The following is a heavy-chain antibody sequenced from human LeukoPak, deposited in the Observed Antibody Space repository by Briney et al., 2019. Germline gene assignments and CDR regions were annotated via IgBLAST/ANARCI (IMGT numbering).Heavy chain of an antibody. J-gene: IGHJ3*02. D-gene: IGHD6-13*01. CDR2: IYPGDSDT. CDR1: GYNFTNYW. V-gene: IGHV5-51*01. CDR3: ARVYSNAFDI. Sequence: GESLKISCRGSGYNFTNYWIGWVRQMPGKGLEWMGIIYPGDSDTRYSPSFQGQVTISADKSIGTAYPQWSSLKASDTAMYYCARVYSNAFDIWGQGTMVTVSS.